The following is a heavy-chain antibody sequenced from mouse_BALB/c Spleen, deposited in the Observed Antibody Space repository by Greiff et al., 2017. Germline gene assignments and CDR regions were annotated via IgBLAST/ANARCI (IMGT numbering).Heavy chain of an antibody. CDR1: GYTFTSYY. V-gene: IGHV1S81*02. J-gene: IGHJ3*01. CDR2: INPSNGGT. Sequence: QVQLQQSGAELVKPGASVKLSCKASGYTFTSYYMYWVKQRPGQGLEWIGEINPSNGGTNFNEKFKSKATLTVDKSSSTAYMQLSSLTSEDSAVYYCTRSYYEYDAGAWFAYWGQGALVTVSA. D-gene: IGHD2-4*01. CDR3: TRSYYEYDAGAWFAY.